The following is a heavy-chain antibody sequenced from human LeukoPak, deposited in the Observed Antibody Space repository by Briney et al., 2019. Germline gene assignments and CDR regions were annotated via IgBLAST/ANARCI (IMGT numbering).Heavy chain of an antibody. Sequence: PPGRSLRLSCAASGFTFDDYAMHWVRQAPGKGLEWVSGISWNSGSIGYADSVKGRFTISRDNAKNSLYLQMNSLRAEDMALYYCATGHSSSWWGGYFDYWGQGTLVTVSS. D-gene: IGHD6-13*01. V-gene: IGHV3-9*03. CDR3: ATGHSSSWWGGYFDY. J-gene: IGHJ4*02. CDR2: ISWNSGSI. CDR1: GFTFDDYA.